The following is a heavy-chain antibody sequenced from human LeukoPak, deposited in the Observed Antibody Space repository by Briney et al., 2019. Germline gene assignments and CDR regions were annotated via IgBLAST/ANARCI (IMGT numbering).Heavy chain of an antibody. V-gene: IGHV2-5*01. CDR2: IYWNDDK. Sequence: SGPTLVKPTQTLTLTCTFSGFSLSTSGVGVGWIRQPPGKALEWLALIYWNDDKRYRPSLKSRLTITKDTSKNQVVLTMTNMDPVGTATYYCARARGASVVATFRPIDYWGQGTLVTVSS. J-gene: IGHJ4*02. D-gene: IGHD2-2*01. CDR1: GFSLSTSGVG. CDR3: ARARGASVVATFRPIDY.